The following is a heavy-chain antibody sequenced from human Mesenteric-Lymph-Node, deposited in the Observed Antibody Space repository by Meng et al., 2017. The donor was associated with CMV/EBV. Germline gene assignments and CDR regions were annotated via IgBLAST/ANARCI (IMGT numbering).Heavy chain of an antibody. D-gene: IGHD3-10*01. CDR3: ARDRGPGNWYLDL. J-gene: IGHJ2*01. CDR1: GFTFSDSS. CDR2: ISSSSSYT. V-gene: IGHV3-11*06. Sequence: AGFTFSDSSISWIRQAPGKGLEWVSYISSSSSYTNSADSVKGRFTISRDNAKNSLYLQMNSLRAEDTAVYYCARDRGPGNWYLDLWGRGTLVTVSS.